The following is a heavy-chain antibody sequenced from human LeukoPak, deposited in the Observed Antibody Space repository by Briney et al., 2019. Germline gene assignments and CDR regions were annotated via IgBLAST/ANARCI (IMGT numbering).Heavy chain of an antibody. CDR2: INPNSGGT. CDR3: AKGGRVATWWAVDY. D-gene: IGHD5-12*01. CDR1: GYTFTGYY. J-gene: IGHJ4*02. Sequence: ASVKVSCKASGYTFTGYYMHWVRQAPGQGLEWMGWINPNSGGTNYAQKFQGRVTMTRDTSICTAYMELSRLGSDDTAVYYCAKGGRVATWWAVDYWGQGTLVTVSS. V-gene: IGHV1-2*02.